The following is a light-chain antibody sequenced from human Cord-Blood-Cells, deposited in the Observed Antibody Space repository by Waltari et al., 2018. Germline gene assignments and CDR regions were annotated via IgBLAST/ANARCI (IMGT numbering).Light chain of an antibody. CDR3: SSYAGSSYV. J-gene: IGLJ1*01. V-gene: IGLV2-8*01. Sequence: QSALTQPPSASGSPGPSVTISCTGTSSDVGGYNYASWYQQPPGKPPNLMIYEVSKRPSGVPDRFSCSKSGNTASLTVAGLQAEDEADYYCSSYAGSSYVFGTGTKVTVL. CDR2: EVS. CDR1: SSDVGGYNY.